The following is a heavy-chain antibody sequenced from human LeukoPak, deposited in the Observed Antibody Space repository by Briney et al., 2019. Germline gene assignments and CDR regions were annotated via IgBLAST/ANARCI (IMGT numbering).Heavy chain of an antibody. CDR3: AKSQNYYDNSGYYYLDY. CDR1: GISFSSFG. V-gene: IGHV3-30*02. Sequence: PGGSLRLSCAASGISFSSFGMHWVRQAPGKGLEWVTFIRYDGHNKYYAGSVKGRFTISRDNSKNTLYLQMNSLRPEDTAVYYCAKSQNYYDNSGYYYLDYWGQGNLVTVSS. D-gene: IGHD3-22*01. CDR2: IRYDGHNK. J-gene: IGHJ4*02.